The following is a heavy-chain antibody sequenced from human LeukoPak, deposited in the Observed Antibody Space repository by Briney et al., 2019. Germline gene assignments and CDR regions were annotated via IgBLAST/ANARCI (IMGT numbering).Heavy chain of an antibody. CDR3: AKAARNYYDSSGYYFSPDY. Sequence: GGSLRLSCAASGFTFSSYAMRWVRQAPGKGLEWVSAIRGSGGSTYYADSVKGRFTISRDNSKNTLYLQMNSLRAEDTAVYYCAKAARNYYDSSGYYFSPDYWGQGTLVTVSS. J-gene: IGHJ4*02. D-gene: IGHD3-22*01. V-gene: IGHV3-23*01. CDR2: IRGSGGST. CDR1: GFTFSSYA.